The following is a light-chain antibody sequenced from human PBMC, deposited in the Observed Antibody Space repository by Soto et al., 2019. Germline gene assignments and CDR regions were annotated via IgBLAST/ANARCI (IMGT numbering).Light chain of an antibody. J-gene: IGKJ1*01. CDR3: QHYASSRT. V-gene: IGKV3D-20*01. CDR1: QSVSSSY. Sequence: EIVLTQSPSTLSLSPGERATLSCGASQSVSSSYLAWYQQKPGLAPRLLIFDASSRATGIPDMFSGSGSGTYFPLTISRLEPEYFALYYCQHYASSRTFGQGTKVEIK. CDR2: DAS.